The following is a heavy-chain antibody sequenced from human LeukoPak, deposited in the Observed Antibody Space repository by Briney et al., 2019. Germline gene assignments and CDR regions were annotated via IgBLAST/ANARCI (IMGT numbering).Heavy chain of an antibody. CDR2: IYYSGST. Sequence: PSETPSLTCTVSGGSVSSGSYYWSWIRQPPGKGLEWIGYIYYSGSTNYNPSLKSRVTISVDTSKNQFSLKLSSVTAADTAVYYCARAATVTTGDFDYWGQGTLVTVSS. CDR1: GGSVSSGSYY. V-gene: IGHV4-61*01. D-gene: IGHD4-17*01. J-gene: IGHJ4*02. CDR3: ARAATVTTGDFDY.